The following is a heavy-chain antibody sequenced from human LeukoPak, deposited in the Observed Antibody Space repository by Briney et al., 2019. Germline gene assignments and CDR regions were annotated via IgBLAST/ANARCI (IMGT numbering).Heavy chain of an antibody. D-gene: IGHD6-13*01. Sequence: GGSLRLSCAASGFTFSSYAMSWVRQAPGKGLEWVSAISGSGGSTYYADSVKGRFTISRDNSKNTLYLQMNSLRAEDTAVYYCAKDLRGSAAADTISGYWGQGALVTVSS. CDR2: ISGSGGST. CDR3: AKDLRGSAAADTISGY. J-gene: IGHJ4*02. CDR1: GFTFSSYA. V-gene: IGHV3-23*01.